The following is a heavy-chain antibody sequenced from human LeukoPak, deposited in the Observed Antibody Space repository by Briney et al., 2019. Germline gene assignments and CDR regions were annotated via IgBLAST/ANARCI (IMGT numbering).Heavy chain of an antibody. CDR1: GSTFSNYA. J-gene: IGHJ6*04. V-gene: IGHV3-23*01. CDR2: ISGIVDRT. CDR3: AKGRYDSNWSGGDV. Sequence: GGSLRLSCAASGSTFSNYAMIWVRQAPGKGLEWVSGISGIVDRTYYADSVKGRFTISRDNSKNTLFLQMNSLRAEDTAVYYCAKGRYDSNWSGGDVWGKGTTVTVSS. D-gene: IGHD6-13*01.